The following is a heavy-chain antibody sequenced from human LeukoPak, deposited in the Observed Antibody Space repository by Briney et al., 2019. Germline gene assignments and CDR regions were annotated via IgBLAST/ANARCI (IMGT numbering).Heavy chain of an antibody. CDR3: ARRNGYNHVFDY. Sequence: SETLSLTCSVSGDSVSLSFYYWGWVRQPPGKPLEWIGSVYYSGTTSYNPPLKSRVTISLDMSKNHFSLKLSSVTAADTAVYYCARRNGYNHVFDYWGQGTLVTVSS. CDR2: VYYSGTT. J-gene: IGHJ4*02. CDR1: GDSVSLSFYY. D-gene: IGHD5-24*01. V-gene: IGHV4-39*02.